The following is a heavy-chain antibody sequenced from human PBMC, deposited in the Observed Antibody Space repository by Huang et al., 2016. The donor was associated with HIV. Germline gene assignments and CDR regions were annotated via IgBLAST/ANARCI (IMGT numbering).Heavy chain of an antibody. V-gene: IGHV3-9*03. CDR2: INWNCGRI. CDR3: AIDGVAYNSNWLPYFFDN. D-gene: IGHD6-13*01. CDR1: GFSFDDYA. Sequence: EVQLVESGGTLVQPGRSLRLSCAASGFSFDDYAMHWVRQVPGKGLEVGSGINWNCGRIGYADSVKGRFTISRDNAKNSLYLQMNSLRGEDMALYYCAIDGVAYNSNWLPYFFDNWGQGTLVTVSS. J-gene: IGHJ4*02.